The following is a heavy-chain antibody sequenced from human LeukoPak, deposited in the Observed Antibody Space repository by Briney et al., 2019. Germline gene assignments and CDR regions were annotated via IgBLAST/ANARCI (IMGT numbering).Heavy chain of an antibody. CDR2: IIPIFGTA. Sequence: SVKVSCKASGGAFSSYAISWVRQAPGQGLEWMGGIIPIFGTANYAQKFQGRVTITADKSTSTAYMELSSLRSEDTAVYYCARGSMDYVGGSYRYDVFDIWGQGTMVTVSS. V-gene: IGHV1-69*06. CDR1: GGAFSSYA. CDR3: ARGSMDYVGGSYRYDVFDI. D-gene: IGHD3-16*02. J-gene: IGHJ3*02.